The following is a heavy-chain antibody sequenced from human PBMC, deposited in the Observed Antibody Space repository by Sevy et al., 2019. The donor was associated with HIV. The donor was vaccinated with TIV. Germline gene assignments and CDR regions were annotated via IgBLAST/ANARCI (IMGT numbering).Heavy chain of an antibody. CDR1: GGTFSSYA. CDR2: IIPIFGTA. V-gene: IGHV1-69*13. D-gene: IGHD6-13*01. CDR3: ARRMAAAGRESYYYYYYGMDV. Sequence: ASVKVSCKASGGTFSSYAISWVRQAPGQGLEWMGGIIPIFGTANYAQKFQGRVTITADESTSTAYMELSSLRSEDTAVYYCARRMAAAGRESYYYYYYGMDVWGQGTTVTVSS. J-gene: IGHJ6*02.